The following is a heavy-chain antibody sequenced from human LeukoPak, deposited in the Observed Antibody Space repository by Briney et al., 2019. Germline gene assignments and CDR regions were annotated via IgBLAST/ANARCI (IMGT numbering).Heavy chain of an antibody. V-gene: IGHV3-30*04. J-gene: IGHJ4*02. CDR1: GFTFSSYA. D-gene: IGHD6-13*01. Sequence: GGSLRLSCAASGFTFSSYAMHWVRQAPGKGLEWVAVISYDGSNKYYADSVEGRFTISRDKSKNTLYLQMNSLRAEDTAVYYCARVGPSSSWYGEFDYWGQGTLVTVSS. CDR3: ARVGPSSSWYGEFDY. CDR2: ISYDGSNK.